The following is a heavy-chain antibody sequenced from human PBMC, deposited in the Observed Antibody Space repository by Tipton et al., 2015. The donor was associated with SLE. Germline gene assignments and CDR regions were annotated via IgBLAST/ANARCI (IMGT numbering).Heavy chain of an antibody. Sequence: SLRLSCAASGFTFSGSCMNWVRQAPGKGLEWVSYIGDSGRNTFYADSVKGRFTISRDNAKNLLYLQMNSLRSEDTAVYYCGRDSRGVWDYWGQGALVIVSS. CDR3: GRDSRGVWDY. D-gene: IGHD3-16*01. V-gene: IGHV3-48*04. CDR1: GFTFSGSC. CDR2: IGDSGRNT. J-gene: IGHJ4*02.